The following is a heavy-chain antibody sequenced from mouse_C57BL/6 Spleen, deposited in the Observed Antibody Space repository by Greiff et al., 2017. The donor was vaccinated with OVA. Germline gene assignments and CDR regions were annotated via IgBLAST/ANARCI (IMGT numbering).Heavy chain of an antibody. CDR2: IDPSDSYT. D-gene: IGHD2-12*01. V-gene: IGHV1-50*01. CDR1: GYTFTSYW. Sequence: QVQLQQPGAELVKPGASVKLSCKASGYTFTSYWMQWVKQRPGQGLEWIGEIDPSDSYTNYNQKFKGKATLTVDTSSSTAYMQLSSLTSEDSAVYYCAREDSYAMDYWGQGTSVTVSS. J-gene: IGHJ4*01. CDR3: AREDSYAMDY.